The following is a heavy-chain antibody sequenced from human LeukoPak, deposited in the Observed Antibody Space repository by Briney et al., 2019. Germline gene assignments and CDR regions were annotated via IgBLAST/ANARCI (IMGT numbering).Heavy chain of an antibody. J-gene: IGHJ6*03. CDR3: ARLALSGVRGWDYYYYMDV. CDR2: IYTSGST. D-gene: IGHD3-10*01. V-gene: IGHV4-61*02. Sequence: SQTLSLTCTVSGGSISSGSYYWSWIRQPAGKGLEWIGRIYTSGSTNDNPSLKSRITIAVDRAKNEFSRKLSAGTAAERAGDYCARLALSGVRGWDYYYYMDVWGKGTTVTISS. CDR1: GGSISSGSYY.